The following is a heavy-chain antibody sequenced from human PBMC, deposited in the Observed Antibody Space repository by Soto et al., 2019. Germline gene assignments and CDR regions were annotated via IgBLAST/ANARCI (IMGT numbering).Heavy chain of an antibody. J-gene: IGHJ6*02. Sequence: QLQLQESGPGLVKPSETLSLTCTVSGGSISSSSYYWGWIRQPPGKGLEWIGSIYYSGSTYYNPSLKSRVTMSVDTSKNQFSLKLSSVTAADTAVYYCARHEGRYCSGGSCYPGYYYGMDVWGQGTTVTVSS. CDR2: IYYSGST. V-gene: IGHV4-39*01. D-gene: IGHD2-15*01. CDR1: GGSISSSSYY. CDR3: ARHEGRYCSGGSCYPGYYYGMDV.